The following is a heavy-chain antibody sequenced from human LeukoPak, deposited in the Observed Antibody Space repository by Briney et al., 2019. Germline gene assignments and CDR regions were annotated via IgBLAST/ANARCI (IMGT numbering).Heavy chain of an antibody. Sequence: GGSLRLSCAASGFTFSSYWMHWVRQAPGKGLVWVSRINHDGSRTAYADSVKGRFTISRDNAKNTLYLQMNSLRAEDTAVYYCARDDGGNFNDAFDIWGQGTMVTVSP. CDR3: ARDDGGNFNDAFDI. CDR2: INHDGSRT. CDR1: GFTFSSYW. V-gene: IGHV3-74*01. J-gene: IGHJ3*02. D-gene: IGHD4-23*01.